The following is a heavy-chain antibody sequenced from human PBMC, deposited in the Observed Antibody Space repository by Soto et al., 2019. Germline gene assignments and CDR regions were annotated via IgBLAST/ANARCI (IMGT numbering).Heavy chain of an antibody. CDR2: IKSKTDGGTT. Sequence: GGSLRLSCAASGFTFSNACMNWVRQAPGKGLEWVGRIKSKTDGGTTDYAAPVKGRFTISRDDSKNTLYLQMNSLKTEDTAVYYCTSSMVRGVIIRQNYYYYGMDVWGQGTTVTVSS. V-gene: IGHV3-15*07. CDR3: TSSMVRGVIIRQNYYYYGMDV. D-gene: IGHD3-10*01. CDR1: GFTFSNAC. J-gene: IGHJ6*02.